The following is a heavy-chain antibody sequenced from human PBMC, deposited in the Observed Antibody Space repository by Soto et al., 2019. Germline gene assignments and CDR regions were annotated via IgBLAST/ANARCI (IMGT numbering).Heavy chain of an antibody. D-gene: IGHD3-10*01. CDR2: ISSSSSTI. CDR1: GFTFSSYS. CDR3: ARVWFGELSGMDV. J-gene: IGHJ6*02. Sequence: VGSLILSCAASGFTFSSYSMNWVRQAPGKGLEWVSYISSSSSTIYYADSVKGRFTISRDNAKNSLYLQMNSLRDEDTAVYYCARVWFGELSGMDVWGQGTTVTVSS. V-gene: IGHV3-48*02.